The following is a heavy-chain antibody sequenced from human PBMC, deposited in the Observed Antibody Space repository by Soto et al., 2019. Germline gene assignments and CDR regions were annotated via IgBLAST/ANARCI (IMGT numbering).Heavy chain of an antibody. CDR3: ARSQGSSTSLEIYYYYYYGMDV. D-gene: IGHD2-2*01. V-gene: IGHV1-69*01. CDR1: GGTFSSYA. J-gene: IGHJ6*02. CDR2: IIPISDTT. Sequence: QVQLVQSGAEVKKPGSSVKVSCKASGGTFSSYAISWVRQAPGQGLEWMGGIIPISDTTNYAQKFQGRVTITADEPTSTAYMELSSLRSEDTAVYYCARSQGSSTSLEIYYYYYYGMDVWGQGTTVTVS.